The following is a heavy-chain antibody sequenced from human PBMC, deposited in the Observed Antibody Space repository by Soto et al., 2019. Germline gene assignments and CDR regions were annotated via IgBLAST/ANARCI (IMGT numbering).Heavy chain of an antibody. CDR1: GFTFSSYS. CDR3: AREDYDYVWGSYRYIDY. Sequence: EVQLVESGGGLVQPGGSLRLSCAASGFTFSSYSVNWVRQAPGKGLESVSYISSISITIYYADSVKGRFTISRDNAKNSLFLQMNSLRAEDTAVYYCAREDYDYVWGSYRYIDYWGQGTLVTVSS. CDR2: ISSISITI. D-gene: IGHD3-16*02. V-gene: IGHV3-48*01. J-gene: IGHJ4*02.